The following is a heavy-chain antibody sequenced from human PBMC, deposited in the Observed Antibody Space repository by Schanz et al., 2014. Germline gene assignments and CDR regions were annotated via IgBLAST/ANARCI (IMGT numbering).Heavy chain of an antibody. J-gene: IGHJ4*02. CDR2: IKSKTDGGTR. CDR3: TADLWFGAVWGVW. D-gene: IGHD3-10*01. V-gene: IGHV3-15*01. Sequence: EVQLVESGGGLVKPGGSLRLSCATSGFTLNNAWMNWVRQAPGKGLQWVARIKSKTDGGTRDYAAPVKGRFTISTDDSKTAVYLQMTSLQAEDTAVYYCTADLWFGAVWGVWWGQGTLXTVSS. CDR1: GFTLNNAW.